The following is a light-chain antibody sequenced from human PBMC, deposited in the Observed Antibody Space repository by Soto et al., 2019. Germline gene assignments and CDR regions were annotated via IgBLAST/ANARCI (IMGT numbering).Light chain of an antibody. Sequence: QSALSQPASVSGSPGQSITISCTGTNSDVGAYDYISWYQHRPGKAPKLIIYEVGYRPSGVSTRFSGSKSGNTAFLTVSGLQAEDEADYYCTSYTTGSIRIAFGGGTKLTVL. CDR2: EVG. CDR1: NSDVGAYDY. CDR3: TSYTTGSIRIA. V-gene: IGLV2-14*01. J-gene: IGLJ3*02.